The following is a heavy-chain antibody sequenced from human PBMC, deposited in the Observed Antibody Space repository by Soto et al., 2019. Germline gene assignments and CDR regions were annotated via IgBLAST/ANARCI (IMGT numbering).Heavy chain of an antibody. J-gene: IGHJ6*02. V-gene: IGHV3-30*18. CDR1: GFTFSSYG. Sequence: GGSLRLSCAASGFTFSSYGMHWVRQAPGKGLEWVAVISYDGSNKYYADSVKGRFTISRDNSKNTLYLQMNSLRAEDTAVYYCAKVKSYYYYYYGMDVWGQGTTVTVSS. CDR2: ISYDGSNK. CDR3: AKVKSYYYYYYGMDV.